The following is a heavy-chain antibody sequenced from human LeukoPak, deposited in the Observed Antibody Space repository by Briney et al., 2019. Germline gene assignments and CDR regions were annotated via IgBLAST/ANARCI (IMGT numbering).Heavy chain of an antibody. CDR3: AKRPWETFPYYFDY. J-gene: IGHJ4*02. V-gene: IGHV3-23*01. CDR1: GFTFSNDG. CDR2: ITGGGGNP. D-gene: IGHD2/OR15-2a*01. Sequence: GGSLRLSCAASGFTFSNDGMTWVRQAPGKGLEWVSGITGGGGNPHYADSVKGRFTISRDNSKNTLYLQMNSLRAEDTAVYYCAKRPWETFPYYFDYWGQGTLVTVSS.